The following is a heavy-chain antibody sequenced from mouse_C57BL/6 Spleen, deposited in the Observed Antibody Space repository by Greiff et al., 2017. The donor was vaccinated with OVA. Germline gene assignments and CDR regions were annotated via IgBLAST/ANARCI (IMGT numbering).Heavy chain of an antibody. CDR2: ISGGGGNT. Sequence: EVKLVESGGGLVKPGGSLKLSCAASGFTFSSYTMSWVRQTPEKRLEWVATISGGGGNTYYPDSVKGRVTISRDNAKNTLYLQMSSLRSEDTALYYCARQGGNYFSWFAYWGQGTLVTVSA. D-gene: IGHD2-1*01. J-gene: IGHJ3*01. CDR1: GFTFSSYT. CDR3: ARQGGNYFSWFAY. V-gene: IGHV5-9*01.